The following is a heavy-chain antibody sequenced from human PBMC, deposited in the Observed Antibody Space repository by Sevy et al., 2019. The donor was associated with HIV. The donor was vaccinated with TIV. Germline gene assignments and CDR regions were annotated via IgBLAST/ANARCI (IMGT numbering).Heavy chain of an antibody. Sequence: ASVKVSCKISGYTFSSYRITWVRQAPGQGLECMGWISPHNGDTNYAQKLQGRGTMITDTSTTTAYMELRNLRSDDTAVYYCARAYCSGGRCYSLAYWGQGTLVTVSS. CDR2: ISPHNGDT. CDR3: ARAYCSGGRCYSLAY. D-gene: IGHD2-15*01. J-gene: IGHJ4*01. V-gene: IGHV1-18*01. CDR1: GYTFSSYR.